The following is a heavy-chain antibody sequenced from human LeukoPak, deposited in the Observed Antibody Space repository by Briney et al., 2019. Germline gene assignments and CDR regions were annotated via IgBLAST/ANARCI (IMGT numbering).Heavy chain of an antibody. J-gene: IGHJ4*02. V-gene: IGHV3-20*04. Sequence: SGGSLRRSCAASGFTFDDYGMSWVRQVPGKGLEWVSGINWNGGSTGCADSVKGRFTISRDNAKNSLYLQMNSLRAEDSALYYCARGRHTFIAVDYFDYWGQGTLVTVSS. CDR3: ARGRHTFIAVDYFDY. CDR2: INWNGGST. CDR1: GFTFDDYG. D-gene: IGHD6-19*01.